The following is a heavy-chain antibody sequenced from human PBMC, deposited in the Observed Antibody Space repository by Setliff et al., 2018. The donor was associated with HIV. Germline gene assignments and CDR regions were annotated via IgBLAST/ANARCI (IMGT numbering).Heavy chain of an antibody. CDR1: GGSISSGNYY. D-gene: IGHD3-3*01. Sequence: SETLSLTCTVSGGSISSGNYYWSWIRQAAGKGLEWIGRIYTSGSSNYNPSLKSRVSISLDTSKKQVSLKLNSVTAADTAVYYCARGLSIFGVATPGFYSFMDVWGKGTTVTVSS. CDR3: ARGLSIFGVATPGFYSFMDV. CDR2: IYTSGSS. V-gene: IGHV4-61*02. J-gene: IGHJ6*03.